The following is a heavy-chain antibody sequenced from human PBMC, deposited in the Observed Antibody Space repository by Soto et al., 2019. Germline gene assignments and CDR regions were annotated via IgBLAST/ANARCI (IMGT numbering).Heavy chain of an antibody. Sequence: SETLSLTCTVSGGYINHYYWTWIRQPPGKGLEWMGYIYYSGTTTNYNPSLKSRVTLSVDTSKNQFSLKLSSVTAADTAVYYCARLGGSYAVPHFDYWGQGTLVTVSS. CDR3: ARLGGSYAVPHFDY. CDR2: IYYSGTTT. CDR1: GGYINHYY. V-gene: IGHV4-59*08. D-gene: IGHD1-26*01. J-gene: IGHJ4*02.